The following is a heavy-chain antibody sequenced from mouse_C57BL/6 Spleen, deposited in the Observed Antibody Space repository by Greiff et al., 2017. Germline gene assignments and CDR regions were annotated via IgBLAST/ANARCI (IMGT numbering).Heavy chain of an antibody. V-gene: IGHV1-39*01. CDR1: GYSFTDYN. D-gene: IGHD1-1*01. CDR2: INPNYGTT. CDR3: ANVTTVDYFDY. J-gene: IGHJ2*01. Sequence: VQLKQSGPELVKPGASVKISCKASGYSFTDYNMHWVKQSTGKSLEWIGVINPNYGTTSYNQKFKGKATLTVDQSSSTAYMQLNSLTSEDSAVYYCANVTTVDYFDYWGQGTTLTVSS.